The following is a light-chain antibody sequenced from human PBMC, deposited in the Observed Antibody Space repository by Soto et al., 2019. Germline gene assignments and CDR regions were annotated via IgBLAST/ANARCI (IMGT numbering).Light chain of an antibody. CDR2: GAS. Sequence: EIVMTQSPATLSVSPGERATLSCRASQSINSNLAWYQQKPGQAPRLLIYGASTRATGIPARFSGSGSGTEFTLTISGLQSEDFGVYYCQQYKDWRTFGQGTNVDIK. CDR1: QSINSN. J-gene: IGKJ1*01. V-gene: IGKV3-15*01. CDR3: QQYKDWRT.